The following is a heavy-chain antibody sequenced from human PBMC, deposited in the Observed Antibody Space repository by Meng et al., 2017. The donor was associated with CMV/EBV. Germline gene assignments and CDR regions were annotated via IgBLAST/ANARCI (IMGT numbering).Heavy chain of an antibody. Sequence: SCAVYGGSFSGYYWSWIRQPPGKGLEWIGEINHSGSTNYNPSLKSRVTISVDTSKNQFSLKLSSVTAADTAVYYCFGSFTYYYGMDVWGQGTTVTVSS. D-gene: IGHD3-16*01. CDR2: INHSGST. J-gene: IGHJ6*02. CDR3: FGSFTYYYGMDV. V-gene: IGHV4-34*01. CDR1: GGSFSGYY.